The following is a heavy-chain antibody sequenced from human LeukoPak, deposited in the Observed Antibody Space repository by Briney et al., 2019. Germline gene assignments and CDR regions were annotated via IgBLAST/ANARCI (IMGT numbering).Heavy chain of an antibody. V-gene: IGHV3-33*01. CDR2: IWHDGSHK. Sequence: ALIWHDGSHKFYSNSVRGQFTISRDNSKNTVSLQMNNLRPEDTAVYYCARKIFGSGSYPDFWGQGTLVTVSS. CDR3: ARKIFGSGSYPDF. J-gene: IGHJ4*02. D-gene: IGHD3-10*01.